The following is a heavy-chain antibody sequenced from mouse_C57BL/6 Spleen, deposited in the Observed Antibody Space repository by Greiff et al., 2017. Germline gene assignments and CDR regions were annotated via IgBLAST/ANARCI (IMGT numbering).Heavy chain of an antibody. V-gene: IGHV1-50*01. Sequence: QVQLQQPGAELVKPGASVKLSCKASGYTFTSYWMQWVKQRPGQGLEWIGEIDPSDSYTNYNQKFKGKATLTVDTSSSTAYMQLSSLTSEDSAVYYCAMRAMDYWGQGTSVTVSS. CDR3: AMRAMDY. J-gene: IGHJ4*01. CDR1: GYTFTSYW. CDR2: IDPSDSYT.